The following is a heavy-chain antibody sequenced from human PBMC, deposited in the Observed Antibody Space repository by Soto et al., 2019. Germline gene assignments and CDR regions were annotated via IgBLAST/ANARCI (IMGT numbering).Heavy chain of an antibody. CDR1: GGTFSSYT. D-gene: IGHD2-2*01. J-gene: IGHJ6*03. CDR2: IIPILGIA. V-gene: IGHV1-69*02. Sequence: SVKVSCKASGGTFSSYTISWVRQAPGQGLEWMGRIIPILGIANYAQKFQGRVTITADKSTSTAYMELSSLRSEDTAVYYCARPYCSSTSCPNYMDVWGKGTTVTVSS. CDR3: ARPYCSSTSCPNYMDV.